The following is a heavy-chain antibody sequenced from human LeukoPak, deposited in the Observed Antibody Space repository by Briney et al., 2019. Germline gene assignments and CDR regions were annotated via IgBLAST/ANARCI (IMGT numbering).Heavy chain of an antibody. CDR2: IYYSGST. V-gene: IGHV4-59*01. Sequence: PSETLSLTCTVSGGSISSYYWSWIRQPPGKGLEWIGYIYYSGSTNYNPSLKSRVTISVDTSKNQFSLKLSSVTAADTAVYYCARSVEGYCSGGSCYSYYYYMDYWGQGTLVTVSS. CDR3: ARSVEGYCSGGSCYSYYYYMDY. J-gene: IGHJ4*02. D-gene: IGHD2-15*01. CDR1: GGSISSYY.